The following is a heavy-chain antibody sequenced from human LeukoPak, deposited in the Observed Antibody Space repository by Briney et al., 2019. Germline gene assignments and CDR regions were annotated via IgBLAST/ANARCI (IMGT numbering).Heavy chain of an antibody. CDR2: IDPSDSYT. Sequence: GESPRISCKGSGYSFTSYWITWVRQMPGKGLEWMGRIDPSDSYTNYSPSFQGHVTISADKSISTAYLQWSSLKAADTAMYYCARRVGAWYSVDYWGQGTLVTVSS. D-gene: IGHD6-13*01. CDR1: GYSFTSYW. J-gene: IGHJ4*02. V-gene: IGHV5-10-1*01. CDR3: ARRVGAWYSVDY.